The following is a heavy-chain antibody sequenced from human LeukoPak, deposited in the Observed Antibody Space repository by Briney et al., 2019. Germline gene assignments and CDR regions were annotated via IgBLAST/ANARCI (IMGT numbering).Heavy chain of an antibody. D-gene: IGHD2-2*01. Sequence: SVKVSCKAAGGTFTSYAISWVRQAAGQGGEWRGGIIPIFGTANYAQKFQGRGTITADESTSTAYMELSSLRSEDTAVYYCARQGYCSSTSCYGGGYYYYGMDVCGKGTTVTVSS. J-gene: IGHJ6*04. CDR2: IIPIFGTA. CDR3: ARQGYCSSTSCYGGGYYYYGMDV. V-gene: IGHV1-69*01. CDR1: GGTFTSYA.